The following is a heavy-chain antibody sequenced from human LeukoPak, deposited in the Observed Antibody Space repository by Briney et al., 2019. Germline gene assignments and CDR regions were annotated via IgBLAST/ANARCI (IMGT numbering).Heavy chain of an antibody. CDR1: GFTFSSYA. CDR3: AKCAHCSGGSCYSYYFDY. CDR2: ISGSGGST. D-gene: IGHD2-15*01. Sequence: GGSLRPSCAASGFTFSSYAMSWVRQAPGKGLEWVSAISGSGGSTYYADSVKGRFTISRDNSKNTLYLQMNSLRAEDTAVYYCAKCAHCSGGSCYSYYFDYWGQGTLVTVSS. V-gene: IGHV3-23*01. J-gene: IGHJ4*02.